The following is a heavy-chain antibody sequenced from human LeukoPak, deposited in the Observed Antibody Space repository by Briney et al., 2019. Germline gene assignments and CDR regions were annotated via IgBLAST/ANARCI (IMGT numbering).Heavy chain of an antibody. CDR3: ASIGVTTKAFDI. CDR2: IYRSGST. CDR1: GGSISTYNW. Sequence: SATLSLTCAVSGGSISTYNWWSWVRQPPGKGLEWIGEIYRSGSTNYNPSLKSRVTISVDTSKNQFSLKLSSVTAADTAVYYCASIGVTTKAFDIWGQGTMVTVSS. D-gene: IGHD4-17*01. J-gene: IGHJ3*02. V-gene: IGHV4-4*02.